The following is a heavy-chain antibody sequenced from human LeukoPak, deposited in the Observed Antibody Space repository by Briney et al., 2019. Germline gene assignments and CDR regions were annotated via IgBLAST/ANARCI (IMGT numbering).Heavy chain of an antibody. Sequence: SETLSLTCTVSGGSLSNYYWSWIRQPPGKGLDWIGHIYESGITTYNPSLKSRVTITVDSSKNQFSLRLTSVTAADTAVYYCARGRNGGPKGPFYYWGQGTLVTVSS. V-gene: IGHV4-59*01. CDR3: ARGRNGGPKGPFYY. D-gene: IGHD3-16*01. CDR2: IYESGIT. CDR1: GGSLSNYY. J-gene: IGHJ4*02.